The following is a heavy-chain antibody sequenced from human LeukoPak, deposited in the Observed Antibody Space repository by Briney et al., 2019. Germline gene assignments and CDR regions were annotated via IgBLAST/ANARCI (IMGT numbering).Heavy chain of an antibody. Sequence: PGGSLRLSCAASGFTFSSYAMSWVRQPPGKGLEWIGEIYHSGSTNYNPSLKSRVTISVDKSKNQFSLKLSSVTAADTAVYYCARLGYCSSTSCYASDYWGQGTLVTVSS. CDR3: ARLGYCSSTSCYASDY. CDR2: IYHSGST. CDR1: GFTFSSYAM. J-gene: IGHJ4*02. D-gene: IGHD2-2*01. V-gene: IGHV4-4*02.